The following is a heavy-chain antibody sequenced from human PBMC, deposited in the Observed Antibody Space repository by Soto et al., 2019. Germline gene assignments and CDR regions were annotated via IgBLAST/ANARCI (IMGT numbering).Heavy chain of an antibody. CDR2: ISYDGSD. J-gene: IGHJ4*02. CDR3: ARRWNYYLDF. V-gene: IGHV3-33*05. D-gene: IGHD1-1*01. CDR1: GFPFREFG. Sequence: GGSLRLSCVTSGFPFREFGMHWVRQVPGKGLEWVALISYDGSDYADSVKGRFTISRDDSRDTLFLHMDNLRPDDTGVYYCARRWNYYLDFWGQGTLVTVSS.